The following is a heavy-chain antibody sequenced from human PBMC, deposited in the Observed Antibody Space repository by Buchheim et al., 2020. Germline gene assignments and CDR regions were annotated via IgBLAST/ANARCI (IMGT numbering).Heavy chain of an antibody. D-gene: IGHD4-23*01. V-gene: IGHV3-23*01. J-gene: IGHJ4*02. CDR3: AKGSAYGGREGYFDY. CDR2: ISGSDAHT. Sequence: EVQLLESGGGLVQPGGSLRLSCAASGFTFSNYAMRWVRQAPGKGLEWVSAISGSDAHTYYADSVKGRFSISRDNSNNTLHLQLHSLRVEDTAVYYCAKGSAYGGREGYFDYWGQGTL. CDR1: GFTFSNYA.